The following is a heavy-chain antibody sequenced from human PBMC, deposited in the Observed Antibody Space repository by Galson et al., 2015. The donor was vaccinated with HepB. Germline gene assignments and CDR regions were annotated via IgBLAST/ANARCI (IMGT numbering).Heavy chain of an antibody. J-gene: IGHJ2*01. CDR2: IIPIFGTA. Sequence: SVKVSCKASGYTFSSYGTSWVRQAPGQGLEWMGGIIPIFGTANYAQKFQGRVTITADESTSTAYMELSSLRSEDTAVYYCAREGDGYYDSSGYSRGWYFDLWGRGTLVTVSS. CDR3: AREGDGYYDSSGYSRGWYFDL. V-gene: IGHV1-69*13. D-gene: IGHD3-22*01. CDR1: GYTFSSYG.